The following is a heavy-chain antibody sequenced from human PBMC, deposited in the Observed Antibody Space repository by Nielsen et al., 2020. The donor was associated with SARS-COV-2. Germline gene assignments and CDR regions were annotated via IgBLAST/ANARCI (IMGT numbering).Heavy chain of an antibody. CDR2: IKQDGSEK. Sequence: WIRQPPGKGLEWVANIKQDGSEKNYVDSVKGRFTISRDNAKNSLFLQMNSLRAEDTAVYSCARGGRAPDYWGQGTLVPSPQ. J-gene: IGHJ4*02. V-gene: IGHV3-7*01. CDR3: ARGGRAPDY.